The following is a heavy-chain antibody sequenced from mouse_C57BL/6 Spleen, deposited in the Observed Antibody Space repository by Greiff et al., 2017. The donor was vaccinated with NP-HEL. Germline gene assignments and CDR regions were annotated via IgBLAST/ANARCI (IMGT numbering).Heavy chain of an antibody. CDR2: IWGVGST. Sequence: VMLVESGPGLVAPSQSLSITCTVSGFSLTSYGVDWVRQSPGKGLEWLGVIWGVGSTNYNSALKSRLSISKDNSKSQVFLKMNSLQTDDTAMYYCASRYDYDWFAYWGQGTLVTVSA. V-gene: IGHV2-6*01. CDR3: ASRYDYDWFAY. CDR1: GFSLTSYG. D-gene: IGHD2-4*01. J-gene: IGHJ3*01.